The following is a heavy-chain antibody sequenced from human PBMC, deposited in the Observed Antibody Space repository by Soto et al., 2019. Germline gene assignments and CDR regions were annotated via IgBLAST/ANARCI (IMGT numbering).Heavy chain of an antibody. CDR3: ARGIGGLELKTYYFGY. V-gene: IGHV1-2*04. D-gene: IGHD1-7*01. CDR1: GYTFTGYY. Sequence: ASVKVSCKASGYTFTGYYMHWVRQAPGKGLEWMGWINPNSGGTNYAQKFQGWVTMTRDTSISTAYMEMSRLRSDDTAVYYCARGIGGLELKTYYFGYWGQGPLVTVSS. CDR2: INPNSGGT. J-gene: IGHJ4*02.